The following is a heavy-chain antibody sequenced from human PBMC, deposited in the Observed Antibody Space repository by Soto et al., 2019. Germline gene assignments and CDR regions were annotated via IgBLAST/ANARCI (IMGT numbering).Heavy chain of an antibody. Sequence: QVQLVESGGGVVQPGRSLRLSCAASGFTFSSYGMHWVRQAPGKGLEWVAVIWYDGSNKYYADSVKGRFTISRDNSKNTLYLQMNSLRAEDTAVYYCARETYYYDSSGYLVYWGQGTLVTVSS. J-gene: IGHJ4*02. CDR3: ARETYYYDSSGYLVY. CDR2: IWYDGSNK. D-gene: IGHD3-22*01. V-gene: IGHV3-33*01. CDR1: GFTFSSYG.